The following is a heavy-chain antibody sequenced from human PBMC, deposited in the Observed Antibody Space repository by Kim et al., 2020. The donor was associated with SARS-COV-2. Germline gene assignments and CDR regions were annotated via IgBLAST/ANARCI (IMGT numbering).Heavy chain of an antibody. CDR1: GYTFTSYG. J-gene: IGHJ4*02. CDR3: ARDEGPGIAVAGTGFDY. Sequence: ASVKVSCKASGYTFTSYGISWVRQAPGQGLEWMGWISAYNGNTNYAQKLQGRVTMTTDTSTSTAYMELRSLRSDDTAVYYCARDEGPGIAVAGTGFDYWGQGTLVTVSS. CDR2: ISAYNGNT. V-gene: IGHV1-18*01. D-gene: IGHD6-19*01.